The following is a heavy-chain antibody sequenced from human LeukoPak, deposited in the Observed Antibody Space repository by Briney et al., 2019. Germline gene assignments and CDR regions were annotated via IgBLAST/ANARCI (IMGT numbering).Heavy chain of an antibody. CDR3: ASSTSGSFGY. CDR1: GFTFSSYG. CDR2: ISGSGGGT. J-gene: IGHJ4*02. D-gene: IGHD6-19*01. V-gene: IGHV3-23*01. Sequence: PGGSLRLSCAASGFTFSSYGMSWVRQAPGKGLEWVSAISGSGGGTYYADSVKGRFTIARDNSKNTLYLQMNSLRAEDTAVYYCASSTSGSFGYWGQGTLVTVSS.